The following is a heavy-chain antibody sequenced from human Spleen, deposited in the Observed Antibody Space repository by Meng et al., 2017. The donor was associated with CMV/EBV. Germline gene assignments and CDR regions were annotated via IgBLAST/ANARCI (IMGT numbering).Heavy chain of an antibody. CDR3: ARDLRWLQYPSFDY. D-gene: IGHD5-24*01. Sequence: GGSLRLSCAASGFTFSSYWMSWVRQAPGKGLEWVANIKQDGSEKYYVDSVKGRFTISRDNAKNSLYLQMNRLRAEDTAVYYCARDLRWLQYPSFDYWGQGTLVTVSS. CDR1: GFTFSSYW. J-gene: IGHJ4*02. CDR2: IKQDGSEK. V-gene: IGHV3-7*01.